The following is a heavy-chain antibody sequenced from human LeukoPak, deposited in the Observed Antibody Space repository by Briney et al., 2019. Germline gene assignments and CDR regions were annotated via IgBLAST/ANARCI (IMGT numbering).Heavy chain of an antibody. D-gene: IGHD3-10*01. V-gene: IGHV4-61*09. Sequence: PSETLSLTCTVSGGSISSGSYCWSWIRQPAGKGLEWIGHIHTSGNTNYNPSLKSRVTISVDTSKNQFSLNLSSVTAADTAVYYCARAPPRGSYYRGYFDYWGQGTLVTVSS. J-gene: IGHJ4*02. CDR3: ARAPPRGSYYRGYFDY. CDR2: IHTSGNT. CDR1: GGSISSGSYC.